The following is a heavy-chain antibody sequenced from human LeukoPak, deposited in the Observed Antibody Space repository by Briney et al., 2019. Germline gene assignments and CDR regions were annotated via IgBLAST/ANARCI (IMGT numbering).Heavy chain of an antibody. CDR3: TRGSIAYYYMDV. CDR2: IYYSGST. CDR1: GGSISSYY. V-gene: IGHV4-59*01. D-gene: IGHD3-22*01. J-gene: IGHJ6*03. Sequence: PSETPSLTCTVSGGSISSYYWSWIRQPPGKGLEWIGYIYYSGSTNYNPSLKSRVTISLDTSKNQFSLKLSSVTAADTAVYYCTRGSIAYYYMDVWGKGTTVTISS.